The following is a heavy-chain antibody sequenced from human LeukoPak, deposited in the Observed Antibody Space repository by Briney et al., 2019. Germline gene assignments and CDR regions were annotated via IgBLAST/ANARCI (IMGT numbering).Heavy chain of an antibody. CDR1: GGSISSYY. CDR2: IYYSGST. J-gene: IGHJ6*03. Sequence: SETLSLTCTVSGGSISSYYWSWIRQPPGKGLEWIGHIYYSGSTNYNPSLKSRVTISVDTSKNQSSLKLSSVTAADTAVYYCARDRDYIDVWGKGTTVTVS. CDR3: ARDRDYIDV. V-gene: IGHV4-59*12.